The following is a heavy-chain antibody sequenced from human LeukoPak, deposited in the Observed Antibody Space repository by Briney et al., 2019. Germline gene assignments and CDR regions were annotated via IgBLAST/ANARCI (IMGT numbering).Heavy chain of an antibody. CDR1: GGSISSYY. CDR2: IYYRGST. D-gene: IGHD5-18*01. V-gene: IGHV4-59*01. J-gene: IGHJ4*02. Sequence: PSETLSLTCTVSGGSISSYYWSWIRQPPGKGLEWIGYIYYRGSTNYNPSLKSRVTISVDTSKNQFSLKLSSVTAADTAVYYCARDVATAMLDYWGQGTLVTVSS. CDR3: ARDVATAMLDY.